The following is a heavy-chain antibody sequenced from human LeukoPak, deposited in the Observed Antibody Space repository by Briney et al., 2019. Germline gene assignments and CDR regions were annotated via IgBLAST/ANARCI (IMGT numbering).Heavy chain of an antibody. Sequence: ASVKLSCKASGYTFTGYYMHWVRQAPGQGLEWMGWINPNSGGTNYAQKLQGRVTMTRDTTISTAYMELSRLRSDDTAVYYCARAENSSCWYLYYFDYWGQGTLVTVSA. V-gene: IGHV1-2*02. J-gene: IGHJ4*02. CDR3: ARAENSSCWYLYYFDY. CDR1: GYTFTGYY. CDR2: INPNSGGT. D-gene: IGHD6-13*01.